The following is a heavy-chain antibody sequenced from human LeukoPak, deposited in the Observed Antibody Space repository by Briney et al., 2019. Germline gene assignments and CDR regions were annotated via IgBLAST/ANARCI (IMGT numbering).Heavy chain of an antibody. D-gene: IGHD3-10*01. CDR3: TTDRYGSGSYGAYYYYYGMDV. J-gene: IGHJ6*02. V-gene: IGHV3-15*01. CDR2: MKSKTDGGTT. CDR1: GFTFSNAW. Sequence: GGSLRLSCAASGFTFSNAWMSWVRQAPGKGLEWVGRMKSKTDGGTTDYAAPVKGRFTISRDDSKNTLYLQMNSLKTEDTAVYYCTTDRYGSGSYGAYYYYYGMDVWGQGTTVTVSS.